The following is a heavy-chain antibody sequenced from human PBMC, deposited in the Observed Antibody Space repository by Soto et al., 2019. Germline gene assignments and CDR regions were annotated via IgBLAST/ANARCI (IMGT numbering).Heavy chain of an antibody. Sequence: GASVKVSCKASGGTFSSYAISWVRQAPGQGLEWMGGIIPIFGTANYAQKFQGRVTITADESTSTAYMELSSLRSEDTAVYYCARVSGSWGSWHDAFDIWGQGKMVTVSS. J-gene: IGHJ3*02. D-gene: IGHD2-15*01. CDR2: IIPIFGTA. V-gene: IGHV1-69*13. CDR1: GGTFSSYA. CDR3: ARVSGSWGSWHDAFDI.